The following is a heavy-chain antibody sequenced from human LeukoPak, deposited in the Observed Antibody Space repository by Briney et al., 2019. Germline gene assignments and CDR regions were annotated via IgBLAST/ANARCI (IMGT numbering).Heavy chain of an antibody. CDR1: GFTFSTYG. CDR2: IRYDGSNK. Sequence: GGSLRLSCAASGFTFSTYGMHWVRQAPGKGLEWVAFIRYDGSNKYCADSVKGQFTISRDNSKNTMYLQMNSLRPEDTAVYYCAKSAYCSGGTCYSKTFDDWGQGTLVTVSS. V-gene: IGHV3-30*02. CDR3: AKSAYCSGGTCYSKTFDD. D-gene: IGHD2-15*01. J-gene: IGHJ4*02.